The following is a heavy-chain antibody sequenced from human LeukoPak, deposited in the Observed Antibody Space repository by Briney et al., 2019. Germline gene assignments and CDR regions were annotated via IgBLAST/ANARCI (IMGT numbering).Heavy chain of an antibody. CDR2: ISAYNGNT. D-gene: IGHD3-22*01. V-gene: IGHV1-18*01. J-gene: IGHJ4*02. CDR1: GYTFTSYG. CDR3: ARAPRFVRIYYDSSGYYEDY. Sequence: ASVKVSCKASGYTFTSYGISWVRQAPGQGLECMGWISAYNGNTNYAQKLQGRVTMTTDTSTSTAYMELRSLRSDDTAVYYCARAPRFVRIYYDSSGYYEDYWGQGTLVTVSS.